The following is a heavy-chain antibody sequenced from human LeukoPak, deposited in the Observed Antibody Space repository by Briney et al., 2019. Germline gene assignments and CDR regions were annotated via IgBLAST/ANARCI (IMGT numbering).Heavy chain of an antibody. J-gene: IGHJ4*02. CDR3: YIPYYDTSAYKGY. CDR1: RLTISSYA. V-gene: IGHV3-23*01. D-gene: IGHD3-22*01. Sequence: PGGSLRLSCAASRLTISSYAMSWVRQAPGKGLEWVSGISISGSTYYIDSVKGRFTISRDNSKNTLYLQMNSLRAEDTAVYYCYIPYYDTSAYKGYWGQGTLVTVSS. CDR2: ISISGST.